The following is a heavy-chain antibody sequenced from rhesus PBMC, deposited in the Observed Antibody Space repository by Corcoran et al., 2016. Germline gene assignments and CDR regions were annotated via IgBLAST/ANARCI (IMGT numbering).Heavy chain of an antibody. V-gene: IGHV4-173*01. J-gene: IGHJ2*01. D-gene: IGHD5-36*01. CDR2: SSGIGGNT. Sequence: QVQLQESGPGLVNPSDTLSLTCAVSGGSITSNYWSWIRQPLWKGLELFGRSSGIGGNTDYNPSLQCRVTMSTDTSKNPLSLKLSSVTAADTAVYYCARKRLTYSYGYGWYFDLWGPGTPITISS. CDR3: ARKRLTYSYGYGWYFDL. CDR1: GGSITSNY.